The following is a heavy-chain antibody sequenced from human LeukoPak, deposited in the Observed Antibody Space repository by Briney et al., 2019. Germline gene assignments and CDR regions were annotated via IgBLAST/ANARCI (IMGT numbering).Heavy chain of an antibody. Sequence: GGSLRLSCAASGFTFSHFAMNWIRHAPGKGLEWVSFINYNGADTNYADSVKGRFTVSRDNSKNTLYLRMTSLRAEDAGTYYCAKDIRACCWGQGTQVTVSS. D-gene: IGHD3-3*02. CDR1: GFTFSHFA. CDR2: INYNGADT. J-gene: IGHJ4*02. V-gene: IGHV3-23*01. CDR3: AKDIRACC.